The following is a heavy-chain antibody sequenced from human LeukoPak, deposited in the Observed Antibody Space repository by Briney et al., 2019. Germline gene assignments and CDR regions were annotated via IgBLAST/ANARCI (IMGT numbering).Heavy chain of an antibody. V-gene: IGHV3-21*04. CDR1: GLTVSTFS. CDR3: AKDYSGWGFFDY. Sequence: PGGSLKPSCAASGLTVSTFSMNWVRQAPGKGLEWVSSITSSGYYIYYADSLKGRFTISRDNTKNSLYLQMNSLRAEDTAVYYCAKDYSGWGFFDYWGQGTLVTVSS. J-gene: IGHJ4*02. D-gene: IGHD6-19*01. CDR2: ITSSGYYI.